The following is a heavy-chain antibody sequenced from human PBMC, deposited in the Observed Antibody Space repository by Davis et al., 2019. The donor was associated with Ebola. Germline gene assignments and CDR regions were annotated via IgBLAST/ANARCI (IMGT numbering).Heavy chain of an antibody. J-gene: IGHJ5*02. CDR2: INPSGGST. CDR1: GYTFTSYY. Sequence: AASVQVSCKASGYTFTSYYMHCVRHAPGQGLEWMGIINPSGGSTSYAQKFQGRVTMTRDTSTSTVYMELSSLRSDDTAVYYCARGITMVQGANWFDPWGQGTLVTVSS. CDR3: ARGITMVQGANWFDP. V-gene: IGHV1-46*01. D-gene: IGHD3-10*01.